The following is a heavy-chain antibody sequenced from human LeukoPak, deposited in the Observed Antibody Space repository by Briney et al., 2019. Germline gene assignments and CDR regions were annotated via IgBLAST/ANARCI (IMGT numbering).Heavy chain of an antibody. V-gene: IGHV4-59*08. CDR2: ILSTGST. Sequence: SETLSLTCTVSGASVSGSYWSWIRQPPGKGLEWIGCILSTGSTDYNPSLRSRVSISTDTPNNQFSLTLTSVTAADTAVYYCAKHHPGFDPWGQGTLVTVSS. J-gene: IGHJ5*02. CDR1: GASVSGSY. CDR3: AKHHPGFDP.